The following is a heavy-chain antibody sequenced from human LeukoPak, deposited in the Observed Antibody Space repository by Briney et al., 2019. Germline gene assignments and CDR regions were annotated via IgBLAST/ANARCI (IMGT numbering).Heavy chain of an antibody. CDR3: ARGGSWYVSDYYYGMDV. J-gene: IGHJ6*02. V-gene: IGHV4-4*07. CDR2: IYTSGST. D-gene: IGHD6-13*01. Sequence: SETLSLTCTVSGGSISSYYWSWIRQPAGKGLEWIGRIYTSGSTNYNPSLKSRVTMSVDTSKNQFSLKLSSATAADTAVYYCARGGSWYVSDYYYGMDVWGQGTTVTVSS. CDR1: GGSISSYY.